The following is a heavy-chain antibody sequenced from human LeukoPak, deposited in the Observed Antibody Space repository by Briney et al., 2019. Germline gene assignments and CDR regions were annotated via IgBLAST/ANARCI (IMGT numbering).Heavy chain of an antibody. D-gene: IGHD6-13*01. CDR2: ISSNGGST. V-gene: IGHV3-64D*06. CDR3: VKETIAAAGTFDH. J-gene: IGHJ4*02. Sequence: GGSLRLSCSASGFTFSSYAMHWVRQAPGKGLEYVSAISSNGGSTYYADSVKGRFTISRDNSKNTLYLQMSSLRAEDTAVYYCVKETIAAAGTFDHWGQGTLVTVSS. CDR1: GFTFSSYA.